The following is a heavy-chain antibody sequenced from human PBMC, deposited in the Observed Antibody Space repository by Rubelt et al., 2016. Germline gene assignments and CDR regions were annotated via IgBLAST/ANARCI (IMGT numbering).Heavy chain of an antibody. Sequence: QLQLVQSGAEVKKPGASMKVSCKASGYTFTSYGISWVRQAPGPGLEWMGWISAYDGNTNYAQKLQGRVTMTTDTSTSAAYMELRSLRSDDTAVYFCARDQLALYAFDIWGQGTMVTVSS. CDR3: ARDQLALYAFDI. V-gene: IGHV1-18*01. J-gene: IGHJ3*02. D-gene: IGHD1-1*01. CDR2: ISAYDGNT. CDR1: GYTFTSYG.